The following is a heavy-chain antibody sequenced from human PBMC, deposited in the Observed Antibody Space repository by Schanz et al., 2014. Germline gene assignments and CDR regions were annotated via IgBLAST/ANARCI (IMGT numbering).Heavy chain of an antibody. CDR2: INWNGGST. CDR1: GFGFDDYA. J-gene: IGHJ4*02. Sequence: EVQLVESGGGVVRPGGSLRLSCAASGFGFDDYAMSWVRQAPGKGLEWVSGINWNGGSTGYADSVKGRFTISRDNAKNSLYLQMNSLRAEDTAVYYCARDAVTSVLTPGFYYWGQGTLXTVSS. CDR3: ARDAVTSVLTPGFYY. D-gene: IGHD4-17*01. V-gene: IGHV3-20*04.